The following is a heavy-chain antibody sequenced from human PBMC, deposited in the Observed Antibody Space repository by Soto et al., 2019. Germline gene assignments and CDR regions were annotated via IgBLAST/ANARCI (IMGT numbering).Heavy chain of an antibody. J-gene: IGHJ4*02. CDR2: IFYSGGT. CDR3: ARGYGRNFDY. V-gene: IGHV4-39*01. Sequence: SETLSLTCTVSGGSISSSSYYWGWIRQPPGKGLEWIGNIFYSGGTYYTPSLKSRVTISVDTSKNQFSLKLSSVTAADTAVYYCARGYGRNFDYWGQGNLVTVSS. D-gene: IGHD5-18*01. CDR1: GGSISSSSYY.